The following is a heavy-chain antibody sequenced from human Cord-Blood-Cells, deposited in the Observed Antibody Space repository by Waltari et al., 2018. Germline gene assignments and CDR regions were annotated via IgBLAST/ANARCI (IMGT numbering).Heavy chain of an antibody. CDR3: ASQSYDYVWGSYRSNWFDP. J-gene: IGHJ5*02. D-gene: IGHD3-16*02. CDR2: IIPIFGTA. CDR1: GGTFSSYA. Sequence: QVQLVQSGAEVKKPGSSVKVSCKASGGTFSSYAISWVRQAPGQGLEWMGGIIPIFGTANYEQKFKGRVTITADESTSTAYMELSSLRSEDTAVYYCASQSYDYVWGSYRSNWFDPWGQGTLVTVSS. V-gene: IGHV1-69*01.